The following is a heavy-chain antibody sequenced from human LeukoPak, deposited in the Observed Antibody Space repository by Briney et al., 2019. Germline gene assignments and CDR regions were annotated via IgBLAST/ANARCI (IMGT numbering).Heavy chain of an antibody. CDR2: ISYDGSNK. D-gene: IGHD5-18*01. Sequence: GGSLRLSCAASGFTFSSYGMHWVRQAPGKGLEWVAVISYDGSNKYYADSVKGRFTISRDNSKNTLYLQTNGLRAEDTAVYYCAKEARGYSYVDAFDIWGQGTMVTVSS. CDR1: GFTFSSYG. V-gene: IGHV3-30*18. J-gene: IGHJ3*02. CDR3: AKEARGYSYVDAFDI.